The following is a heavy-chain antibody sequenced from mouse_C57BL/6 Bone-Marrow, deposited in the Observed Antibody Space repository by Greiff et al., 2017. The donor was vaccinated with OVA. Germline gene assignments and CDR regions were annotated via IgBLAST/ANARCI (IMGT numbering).Heavy chain of an antibody. CDR2: INPSTGGT. V-gene: IGHV1-42*01. Sequence: EVQLQQSGPELVKPGASVKISCKASGYSFTGYYMNWVKQSPEKSLEWIGEINPSTGGTTYNQKFKAKATLTVDKSSSTAYMQLKSLTSEDSAVYYCARKINWGQGTLVTVSA. J-gene: IGHJ3*01. CDR1: GYSFTGYY. CDR3: ARKIN.